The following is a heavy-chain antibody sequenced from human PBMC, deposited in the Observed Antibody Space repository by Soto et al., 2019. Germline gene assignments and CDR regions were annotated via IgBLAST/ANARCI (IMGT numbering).Heavy chain of an antibody. Sequence: ASVKVSCKASGYTFTGYYMHWVRQAPGQGLEWMGWINPNSGGTNYAQKFQGRVTMTRDTSISTAYMELSRLRSDDTAVYYCARDASVLRYFDWLAPTSYNWFDPWGQGTLVTVSS. D-gene: IGHD3-9*01. CDR2: INPNSGGT. J-gene: IGHJ5*02. CDR1: GYTFTGYY. CDR3: ARDASVLRYFDWLAPTSYNWFDP. V-gene: IGHV1-2*02.